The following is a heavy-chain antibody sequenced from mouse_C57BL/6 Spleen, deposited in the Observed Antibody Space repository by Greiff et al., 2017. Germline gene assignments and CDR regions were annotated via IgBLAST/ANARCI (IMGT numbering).Heavy chain of an antibody. Sequence: EVQRVESGPGMVKPSQSLSLTCTVTGYSITSGYDWHWIRHFPGNKLEWMGYISYSGSTNYNPSLKSRISITHDTSKNHFFLKLNSVTTEDTATYYCARADYYGSSYWYFDVWGTGTTVTVSS. CDR3: ARADYYGSSYWYFDV. J-gene: IGHJ1*03. D-gene: IGHD1-1*01. CDR1: GYSITSGYD. CDR2: ISYSGST. V-gene: IGHV3-1*01.